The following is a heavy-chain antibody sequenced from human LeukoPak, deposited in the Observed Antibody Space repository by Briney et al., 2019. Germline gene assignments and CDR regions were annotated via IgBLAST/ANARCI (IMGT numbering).Heavy chain of an antibody. CDR1: GDSMNGHF. J-gene: IGHJ4*02. CDR2: VHYSLPS. D-gene: IGHD5-24*01. V-gene: IGHV4-59*11. Sequence: SLTLSLTCSVSGDSMNGHFWSWIRQSPGKGLEWIGNVHYSLPSIFSPSLKSRVTISMDTSRSQFSLKLGTVTAADTAVYYCACYNFVGRTFDCWGQGTLVTVSS. CDR3: ACYNFVGRTFDC.